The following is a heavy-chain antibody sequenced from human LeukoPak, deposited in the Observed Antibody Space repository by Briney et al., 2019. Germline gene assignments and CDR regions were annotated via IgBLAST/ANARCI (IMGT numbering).Heavy chain of an antibody. CDR2: IYSGGST. CDR1: GFTFSSYV. CDR3: ARVPVGWSDPWYFDY. J-gene: IGHJ4*02. D-gene: IGHD1-26*01. V-gene: IGHV3-53*01. Sequence: GGSLRLSCAASGFTFSSYVMSWVRQAPGKGLEWVSVIYSGGSTYYADSVKGRFTISRDNSKNTLYLQMNSLRAEDTAVYYCARVPVGWSDPWYFDYWGQGTLVTVSS.